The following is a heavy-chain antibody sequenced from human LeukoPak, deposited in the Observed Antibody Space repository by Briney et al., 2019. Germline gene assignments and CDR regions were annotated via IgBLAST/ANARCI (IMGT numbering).Heavy chain of an antibody. Sequence: PSETLSLTCTVSGGSISSYYWSWIRQPAGKGLEWIGRIYTSGSTSYNPSLKSRVTISVDKSKNQFSLKLSSVTAADTAVYYCARQYSSSWYLDYWGQGTLVTVSS. V-gene: IGHV4-4*07. CDR2: IYTSGST. J-gene: IGHJ4*02. CDR3: ARQYSSSWYLDY. D-gene: IGHD6-13*01. CDR1: GGSISSYY.